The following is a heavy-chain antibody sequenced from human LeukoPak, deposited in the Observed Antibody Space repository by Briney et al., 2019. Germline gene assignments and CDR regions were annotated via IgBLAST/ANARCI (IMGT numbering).Heavy chain of an antibody. Sequence: SETLSLTCTVSGGSISSGDYYWSWIRQPPGKGLEWIGYIYYSGSTYYNPSLKSRVTISVGTSKNQFSLKLSSVTAADTAVYYCASHYGSGSYGFDYWGQGTLVTVSS. CDR1: GGSISSGDYY. J-gene: IGHJ4*02. CDR2: IYYSGST. V-gene: IGHV4-30-4*08. D-gene: IGHD3-10*01. CDR3: ASHYGSGSYGFDY.